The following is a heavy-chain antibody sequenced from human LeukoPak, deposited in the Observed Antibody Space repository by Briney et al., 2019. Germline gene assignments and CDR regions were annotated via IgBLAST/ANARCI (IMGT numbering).Heavy chain of an antibody. D-gene: IGHD4-17*01. Sequence: SQTLSLTCTVSGGSISSGGSYWSWIRQHPGKGLEWIGYIYYSGSTYYNPSLKSRVTISVDTSKNQFSLKLSSVTAADTAVYYCARDSRANGDYYFDYWGQGTLVTVSS. V-gene: IGHV4-31*03. CDR1: GGSISSGGSY. CDR2: IYYSGST. CDR3: ARDSRANGDYYFDY. J-gene: IGHJ4*02.